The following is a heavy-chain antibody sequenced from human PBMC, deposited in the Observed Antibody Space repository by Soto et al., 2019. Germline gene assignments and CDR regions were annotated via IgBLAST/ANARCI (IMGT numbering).Heavy chain of an antibody. D-gene: IGHD3-22*01. CDR3: ARDHYYDSSGYYYPADY. CDR1: GFTFSSYG. J-gene: IGHJ4*02. CDR2: IWYDGSNK. Sequence: GGSLRLSCAASGFTFSSYGMHWVRQAPGKGLEWVAVIWYDGSNKYYADSVKGRFTISRDNSENTLYLQMNSLRAEDTAVYYCARDHYYDSSGYYYPADYWGQGTLVTVSS. V-gene: IGHV3-33*01.